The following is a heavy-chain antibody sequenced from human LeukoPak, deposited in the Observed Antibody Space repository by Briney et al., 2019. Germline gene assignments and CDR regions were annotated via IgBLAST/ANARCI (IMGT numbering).Heavy chain of an antibody. J-gene: IGHJ4*02. CDR2: ISNSGSSI. Sequence: LSLTCAVSGGSISSSNWWSWVRQPPGKGLEWVSYISNSGSSIYYADSGKGRFTTSRDNAKSSLYLQMNSLRAEDTAVYYCARNPEIDYWGQGTLVTVSS. V-gene: IGHV3-11*04. D-gene: IGHD1-14*01. CDR1: GGSISSSNW. CDR3: ARNPEIDY.